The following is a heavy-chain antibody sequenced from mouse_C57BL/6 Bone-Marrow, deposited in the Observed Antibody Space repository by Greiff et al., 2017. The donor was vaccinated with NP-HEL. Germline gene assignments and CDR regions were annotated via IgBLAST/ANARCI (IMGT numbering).Heavy chain of an antibody. CDR2: IYPGSGST. CDR3: AVYDGYYLWAMDY. V-gene: IGHV1-55*01. D-gene: IGHD2-3*01. CDR1: GYTFTSYW. Sequence: VQLQQPGAELVKPGASVKMSCKASGYTFTSYWITWVKQRPGQGLEWIGDIYPGSGSTNYNEKFKSKATLTVDTSSSTAYMQLSSLTSEDSAVYYCAVYDGYYLWAMDYWGQGTSVTVSS. J-gene: IGHJ4*01.